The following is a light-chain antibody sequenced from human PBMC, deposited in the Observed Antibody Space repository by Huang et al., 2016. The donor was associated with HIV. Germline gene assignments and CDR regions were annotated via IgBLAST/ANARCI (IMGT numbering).Light chain of an antibody. J-gene: IGKJ1*01. CDR1: QGIGNS. Sequence: DIQMTQSPSSLSASVGDRVTITCQASQGIGNSLAWHQQKPEKAPRLLRYATSTLESGVPSRFSGSGSGTHYTLTINTLQPEDIASYYCQQYHSLPWTFGQGTKVEIK. CDR3: QQYHSLPWT. V-gene: IGKV1-NL1*01. CDR2: ATS.